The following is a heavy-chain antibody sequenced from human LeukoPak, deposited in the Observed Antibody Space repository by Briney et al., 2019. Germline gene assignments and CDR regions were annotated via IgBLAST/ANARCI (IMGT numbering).Heavy chain of an antibody. CDR3: ARDPDYYGSGSYYSDY. D-gene: IGHD3-10*01. V-gene: IGHV1-18*01. CDR1: GYTFTSYG. CDR2: ISAYNGNT. Sequence: GSVTVSCKASGYTFTSYGISWVRQAPGQGLEWMGWISAYNGNTNYAQKLQGRVTMTTDTSTSTAYMELRSLRSDDTAVYYCARDPDYYGSGSYYSDYWGQGTLVTVSS. J-gene: IGHJ4*02.